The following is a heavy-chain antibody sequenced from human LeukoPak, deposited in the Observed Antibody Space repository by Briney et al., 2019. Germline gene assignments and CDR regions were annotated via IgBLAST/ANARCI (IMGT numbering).Heavy chain of an antibody. Sequence: GGSLRLSCAVSGFTVSSNYMSWVRQAPGTGLEWVSVIYSGGSTDYADSVKGRFTISRDNSKNTLYLQMNSLRAEDTAVYYCARDCVGSGLDAFDIWGQGTMVTVSS. D-gene: IGHD2-21*01. CDR2: IYSGGST. V-gene: IGHV3-66*01. J-gene: IGHJ3*02. CDR3: ARDCVGSGLDAFDI. CDR1: GFTVSSNY.